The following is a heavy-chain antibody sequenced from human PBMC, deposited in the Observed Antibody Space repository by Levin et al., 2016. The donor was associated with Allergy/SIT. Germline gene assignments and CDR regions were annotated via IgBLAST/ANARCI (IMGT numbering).Heavy chain of an antibody. CDR3: VKDSYYDILTGHLVYWYFDL. D-gene: IGHD3-9*01. CDR2: ISSNGGST. J-gene: IGHJ2*01. Sequence: GESLKISCSASGFTFSSYAMHWVRQAPGKGLEYVSAISSNGGSTYYADSVKGRFTISRDNSKNTLYLQMSSLRAEDTAVYYCVKDSYYDILTGHLVYWYFDLWGRGTLVTVSS. CDR1: GFTFSSYA. V-gene: IGHV3-64D*06.